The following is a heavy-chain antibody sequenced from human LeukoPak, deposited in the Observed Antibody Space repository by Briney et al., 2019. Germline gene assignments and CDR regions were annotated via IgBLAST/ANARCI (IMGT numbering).Heavy chain of an antibody. V-gene: IGHV4-30-4*01. J-gene: IGHJ6*02. CDR3: ARDSCSGDSCYYYYGMDV. D-gene: IGHD2-15*01. CDR2: IYYSGRT. CDR1: DYY. Sequence: DYYMSWIRQPPGKGLEWIGYIYYSGRTYYNPSLKSRITISVDTSKNQFSLKLSSVTAADTAVYYCARDSCSGDSCYYYYGMDVWGQGTTVTASS.